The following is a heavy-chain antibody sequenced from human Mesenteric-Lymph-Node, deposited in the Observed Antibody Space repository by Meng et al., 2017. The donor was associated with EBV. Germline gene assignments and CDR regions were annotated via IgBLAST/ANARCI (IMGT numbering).Heavy chain of an antibody. CDR2: IYYSGNT. CDR3: ATGLYGDYALAN. D-gene: IGHD4-17*01. CDR1: GDSISSAGYY. J-gene: IGHJ4*02. Sequence: QVQLQESGPGLVKPSQTLSPTCTVSGDSISSAGYYWSWIRQPPGKGLEWIGYIYYSGNTYYNPSLRSRVTISIDTSRNQFFLNLSSVTAADTAVYYGATGLYGDYALANWGQGTLVTVSS. V-gene: IGHV4-30-4*01.